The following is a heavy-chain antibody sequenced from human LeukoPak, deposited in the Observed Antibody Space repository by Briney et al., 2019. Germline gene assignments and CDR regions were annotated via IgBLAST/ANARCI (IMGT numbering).Heavy chain of an antibody. CDR2: IYSGGTT. V-gene: IGHV3-66*01. J-gene: IGHJ4*02. CDR1: GLTVNSNY. Sequence: GGSLRLSCVVSGLTVNSNYMSWVRQAPGKGLEWVSVIYSGGTTNYADSVKGRFIVYRDNSKNTLYLQMNSLRAEDTAVYYCANKVTTGYWGQGTLVTVSS. D-gene: IGHD1-14*01. CDR3: ANKVTTGY.